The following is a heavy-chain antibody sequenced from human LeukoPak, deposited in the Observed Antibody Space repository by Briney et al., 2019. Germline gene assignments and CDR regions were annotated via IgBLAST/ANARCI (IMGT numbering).Heavy chain of an antibody. CDR2: IYSRGLTRGST. D-gene: IGHD1-26*01. Sequence: KPSETLSLTCTVSGGSISSSDYYWDWIRQPPGKGLEWIGYIYSRGLTRGSTNYNPSLKSRVTISVDTSKNQFSLKLSSVTAADTAVYYCARDQEYSGSYYRYFDYWGQGTLVTVSS. V-gene: IGHV4-61*08. CDR3: ARDQEYSGSYYRYFDY. CDR1: GGSISSSDYY. J-gene: IGHJ4*02.